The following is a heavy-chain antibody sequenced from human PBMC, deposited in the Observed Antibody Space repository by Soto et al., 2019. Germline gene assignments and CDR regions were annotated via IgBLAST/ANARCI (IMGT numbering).Heavy chain of an antibody. Sequence: ASVKVSSKASGYTFTSYDINRVRQATGQGLEWMGWMNPNSGNTGYAQKLQRRVTMTRNTSVSTAYMELRRLRSEDTAVYYCARDLYSSAARYFAYWGQGTLVTVSS. CDR1: GYTFTSYD. CDR3: ARDLYSSAARYFAY. CDR2: MNPNSGNT. D-gene: IGHD6-25*01. J-gene: IGHJ4*02. V-gene: IGHV1-8*01.